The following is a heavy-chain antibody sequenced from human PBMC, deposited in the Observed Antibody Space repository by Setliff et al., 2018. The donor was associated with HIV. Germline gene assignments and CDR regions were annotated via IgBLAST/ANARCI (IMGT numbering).Heavy chain of an antibody. Sequence: VSDDSFSGYYWSWIRQPPGKGLEWIGETTHSGGTKYNPSLKSRVTMSVDTSKKQFSLKLSSVTAADTAVYYCARGMLRSSWYAHHDAFDIWGQGTMVTVSS. D-gene: IGHD6-13*01. CDR2: TTHSGGT. CDR1: DDSFSGYY. J-gene: IGHJ3*02. CDR3: ARGMLRSSWYAHHDAFDI. V-gene: IGHV4-34*01.